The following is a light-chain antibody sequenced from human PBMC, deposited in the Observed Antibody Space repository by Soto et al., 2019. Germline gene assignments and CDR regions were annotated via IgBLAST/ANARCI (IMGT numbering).Light chain of an antibody. CDR3: TSYTSSSTVV. CDR1: SSDVGVYNY. V-gene: IGLV2-14*01. J-gene: IGLJ2*01. Sequence: QSALTQHASVSGSPGQSITISCTGTSSDVGVYNYVSWYQQHPGKAPKLMIYEVLNRASGVCNRFSGSKSGNTASLTISGLQAEHEADYYCTSYTSSSTVVFCGGTELTVL. CDR2: EVL.